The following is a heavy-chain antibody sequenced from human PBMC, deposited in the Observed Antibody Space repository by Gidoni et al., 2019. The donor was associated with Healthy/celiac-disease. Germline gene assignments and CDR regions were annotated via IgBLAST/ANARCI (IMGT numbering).Heavy chain of an antibody. V-gene: IGHV1-46*01. D-gene: IGHD3-22*01. CDR2: INPSGGST. J-gene: IGHJ4*02. Sequence: QVQLVQSGAEVKKPGASVKVSCKASGYTFTRYYMHWVRQAPGQGLEWMGIINPSGGSTSDAQKFQGRVTMTRDTSTSTVYMELSSLRSEDTAVYYCARDRNYDSSDGAYYFDYWGQGTLVTVSS. CDR3: ARDRNYDSSDGAYYFDY. CDR1: GYTFTRYY.